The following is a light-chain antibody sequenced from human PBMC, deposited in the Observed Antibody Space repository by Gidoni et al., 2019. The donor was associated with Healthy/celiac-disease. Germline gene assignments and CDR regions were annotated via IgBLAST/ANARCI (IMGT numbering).Light chain of an antibody. CDR2: GAS. Sequence: EIVLTQSPGTLSLSPGERATLSCRASQSVSSSYFAWYQQKPGQAPRLLIYGASSRATGIPDRFSGSGSGTDFTLTISRLEPEDFAVYYCQQYGSSPGYXFXQGTKLEIK. CDR1: QSVSSSY. CDR3: QQYGSSPGYX. J-gene: IGKJ2*01. V-gene: IGKV3-20*01.